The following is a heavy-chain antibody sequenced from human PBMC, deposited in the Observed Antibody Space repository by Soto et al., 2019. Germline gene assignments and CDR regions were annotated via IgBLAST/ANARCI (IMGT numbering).Heavy chain of an antibody. CDR3: AREGYCSGGSCYEGSNWFDP. Sequence: GTSVEVSCKSCGYSFTSHYIHWVRQAPGQGLEWMAIINPYGGSTNYAQKFRGRVTLTMDTSTSTVYMELSRLRSDDTAVYYCAREGYCSGGSCYEGSNWFDPWGQGTLVTVSS. CDR1: GYSFTSHY. CDR2: INPYGGST. J-gene: IGHJ5*02. V-gene: IGHV1-46*01. D-gene: IGHD2-15*01.